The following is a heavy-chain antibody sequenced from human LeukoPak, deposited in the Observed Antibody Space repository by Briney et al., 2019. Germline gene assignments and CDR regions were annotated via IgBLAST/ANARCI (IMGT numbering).Heavy chain of an antibody. V-gene: IGHV3-33*06. CDR3: AKDQGGGSSSFDY. J-gene: IGHJ4*02. D-gene: IGHD1-26*01. CDR1: GFTLSNYG. Sequence: GGSLRLSWTASGFTLSNYGMHWVRQAPGKGLEWVAVIWYDGSNKYYSDSVRGRFTISRDNSKNTLYLQMNSLRAEDTAVYYCAKDQGGGSSSFDYWGQGTLVTVSS. CDR2: IWYDGSNK.